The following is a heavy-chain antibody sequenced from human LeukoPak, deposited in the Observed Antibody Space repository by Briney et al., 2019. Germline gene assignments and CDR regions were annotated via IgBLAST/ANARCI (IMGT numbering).Heavy chain of an antibody. J-gene: IGHJ3*02. D-gene: IGHD2-2*02. CDR3: ARGPYCSSTSCYSGAFDI. V-gene: IGHV4-61*08. CDR2: IYYSGST. CDR1: GGSISSGDYY. Sequence: PSQTLSLTCTVSGGSISSGDYYWSWIRQPPGKGLEWIGYIYYSGSTNYNPSLKSRVTISVDTSKNQFSLKLSSVTAADTAVYYCARGPYCSSTSCYSGAFDIWGQGTMVTVSS.